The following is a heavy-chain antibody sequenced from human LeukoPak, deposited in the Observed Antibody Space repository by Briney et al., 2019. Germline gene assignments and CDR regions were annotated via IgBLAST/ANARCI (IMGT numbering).Heavy chain of an antibody. CDR2: ISSSGGTI. CDR3: ARVDWFYYGMDV. J-gene: IGHJ6*02. CDR1: GFTFSSYE. Sequence: GGSLRLSCAASGFTFSSYEMNWVRQAPGKGLEWVSYISSSGGTIYYADSVKGRFTISRDNAKNSLYLQMNSLRAEDTAVYYCARVDWFYYGMDVWGQGTTVTVSS. V-gene: IGHV3-48*03. D-gene: IGHD3/OR15-3a*01.